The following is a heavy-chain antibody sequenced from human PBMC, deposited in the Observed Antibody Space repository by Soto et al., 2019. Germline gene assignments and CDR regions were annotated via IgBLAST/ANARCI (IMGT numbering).Heavy chain of an antibody. CDR1: GTSFINHY. Sequence: ASVKVSCKASGTSFINHYVHWVRQAPGQGPEWMGVINPASSVTDYALKLQDRVTMTRDTSTSTAYMELRSLRSDDTAVYYCAKERGYSYGYDYWGQGTLVTVSS. CDR2: INPASSVT. CDR3: AKERGYSYGYDY. V-gene: IGHV1-46*01. D-gene: IGHD5-18*01. J-gene: IGHJ4*02.